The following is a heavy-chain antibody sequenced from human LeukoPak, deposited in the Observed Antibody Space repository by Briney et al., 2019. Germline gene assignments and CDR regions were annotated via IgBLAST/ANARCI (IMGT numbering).Heavy chain of an antibody. Sequence: GGSLRLSCEASGFTFSSYAISWVRQAPGKGLEWVSAISGSGGSTYYADSVKGRFTISRDNSMNTLYLQMNSLRAEDTAVYYCARTVAGTPNWFDPWGQGTLVTVSS. CDR1: GFTFSSYA. D-gene: IGHD2-15*01. CDR3: ARTVAGTPNWFDP. J-gene: IGHJ5*02. CDR2: ISGSGGST. V-gene: IGHV3-23*01.